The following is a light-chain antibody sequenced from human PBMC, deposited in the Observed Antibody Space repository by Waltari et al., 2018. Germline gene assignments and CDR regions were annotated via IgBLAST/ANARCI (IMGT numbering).Light chain of an antibody. CDR2: DVS. J-gene: IGLJ2*01. CDR1: STDVGGYIS. Sequence: QSALTQPASVSGSPGQSVTIFCAGTSTDVGGYISVSWYQEHPGQAPRVIIYDVSDRPSGVSDRFSGSKSGNTASLTISGLQAEDEADYYCSSQSSNDVVLFGGGTKLTVL. CDR3: SSQSSNDVVL. V-gene: IGLV2-14*01.